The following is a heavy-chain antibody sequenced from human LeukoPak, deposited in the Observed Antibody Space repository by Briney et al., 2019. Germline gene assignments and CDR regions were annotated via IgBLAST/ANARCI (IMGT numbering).Heavy chain of an antibody. CDR1: GGSISSYY. V-gene: IGHV4-59*01. D-gene: IGHD6-13*01. CDR2: IYYSGST. CDR3: ARSSSWPRVNNWFDP. Sequence: SGTLSLTCTVSGGSISSYYWSWIRQPPGKGLEWIGYIYYSGSTNYNPSLKSRVTISVDTSKNQFSLKLSSVTAADTAVYYCARSSSWPRVNNWFDPWGQGTLVTVSS. J-gene: IGHJ5*02.